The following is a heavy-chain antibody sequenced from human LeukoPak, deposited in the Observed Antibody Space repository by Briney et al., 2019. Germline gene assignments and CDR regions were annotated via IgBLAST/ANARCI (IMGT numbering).Heavy chain of an antibody. CDR3: ARDVPAYYYDSSGYTDAFDI. CDR1: GFTFSSYG. V-gene: IGHV3-33*08. CDR2: IWYDGSNK. J-gene: IGHJ3*02. D-gene: IGHD3-22*01. Sequence: GRSLRLSLAASGFTFSSYGMHWVRQAPGKGLEGVAVIWYDGSNKYYADSVKGRFTISRDNSKNTLYLQMNSLRAEDTAVYYCARDVPAYYYDSSGYTDAFDIWGQGTMVTVSS.